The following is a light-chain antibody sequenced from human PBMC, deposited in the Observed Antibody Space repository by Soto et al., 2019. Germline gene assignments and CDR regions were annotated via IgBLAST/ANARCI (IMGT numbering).Light chain of an antibody. V-gene: IGKV3-15*01. CDR3: QQYNNWLS. J-gene: IGKJ3*01. Sequence: EIVMTQSPATLSVSPGERATLSCRASQSVRSNLAWYQQKPGQAPRLLIYGASTMATGIPARFSGSGSGTEFTLTISSLQSEDFAVYYCQQYNNWLSFGPGTKVDIK. CDR1: QSVRSN. CDR2: GAS.